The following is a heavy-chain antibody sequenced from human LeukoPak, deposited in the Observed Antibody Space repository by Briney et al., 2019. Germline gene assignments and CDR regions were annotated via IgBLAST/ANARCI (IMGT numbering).Heavy chain of an antibody. CDR1: GFTFNTYD. Sequence: GGSLRLSCAASGFTFNTYDMHWVRQAPGKGLEWVSYISSSSSTIYYADSVKGRFTISRDNAKNSLYLQMNSLRAEDTAAYYCAREVHYYGSGSQEFDYWGQGTLVTVSS. CDR2: ISSSSSTI. J-gene: IGHJ4*02. CDR3: AREVHYYGSGSQEFDY. D-gene: IGHD3-10*01. V-gene: IGHV3-48*04.